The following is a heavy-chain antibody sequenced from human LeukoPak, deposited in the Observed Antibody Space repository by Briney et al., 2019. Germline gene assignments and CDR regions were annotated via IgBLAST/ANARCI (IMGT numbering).Heavy chain of an antibody. Sequence: ASVKVSCKASGYTFTSYGISWERQAPGQGLEWMGWISAYNGNTNYAQKLQGRVTMTTDTSTSTAYMELRSLRSDDTAVYYCARDLDIVVVPAAEALGNWFDPWGQGTLVTVSS. CDR1: GYTFTSYG. V-gene: IGHV1-18*01. CDR2: ISAYNGNT. D-gene: IGHD2-2*01. CDR3: ARDLDIVVVPAAEALGNWFDP. J-gene: IGHJ5*02.